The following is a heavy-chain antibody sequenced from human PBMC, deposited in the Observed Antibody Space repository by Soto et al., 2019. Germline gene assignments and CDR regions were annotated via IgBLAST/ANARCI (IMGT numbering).Heavy chain of an antibody. D-gene: IGHD3-3*01. V-gene: IGHV3-64D*06. CDR1: GFSFSDSA. Sequence: GGSLRLSCSASGFSFSDSAMHWVRQAPGKRLEYVSAISTNGRSTYYADSVRGRFTISRDNSKNTVHLQMSSLRTEDTAVYYCLRDIFGVVIFDSWGQGTPVTVSS. J-gene: IGHJ4*02. CDR2: ISTNGRST. CDR3: LRDIFGVVIFDS.